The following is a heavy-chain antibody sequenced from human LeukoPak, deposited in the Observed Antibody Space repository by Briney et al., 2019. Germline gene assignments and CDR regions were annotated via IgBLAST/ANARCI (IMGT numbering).Heavy chain of an antibody. J-gene: IGHJ4*02. D-gene: IGHD4-17*01. CDR2: ISSSTSYI. CDR1: GFTFSSYS. V-gene: IGHV3-21*01. Sequence: GGSLRLSCAASGFTFSSYSMNWIRQAPGKGLEWVSSISSSTSYIYYADSVKGRFTISKDSAKNSLYLQMNSLRAEDTAVYYCARAGGSTVSHSDYWGQGTLVTVSS. CDR3: ARAGGSTVSHSDY.